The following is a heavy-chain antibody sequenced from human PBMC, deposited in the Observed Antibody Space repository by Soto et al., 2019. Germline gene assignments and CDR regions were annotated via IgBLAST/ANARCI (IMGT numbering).Heavy chain of an antibody. Sequence: QVQLVQSGAEVKKPGSSVKVSCTASGGTFSSYAISWVRQAPGQGLEWMGGIIPIFGTANYAQKFQSRVTITAVESTSTAYMELSRLRYDDTAVYYGARASVSSSSNPIDYWGQGPQVTVSS. D-gene: IGHD6-13*01. V-gene: IGHV1-69*01. CDR2: IIPIFGTA. J-gene: IGHJ4*02. CDR1: GGTFSSYA. CDR3: ARASVSSSSNPIDY.